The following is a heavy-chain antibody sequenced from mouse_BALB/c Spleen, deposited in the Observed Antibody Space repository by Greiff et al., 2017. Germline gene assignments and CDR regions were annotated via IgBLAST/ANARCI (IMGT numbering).Heavy chain of an antibody. CDR3: ARHPIYCDYDGVGGYAMDY. Sequence: EVKLMESGGGLVKPGGSLKLSCAASGFTFSSYAMSWVRQTPEKRLEWVATISSGGSYTYYPDSVKGRFTISRDNAKNTLYLQMSSLRSEDTAMYYCARHPIYCDYDGVGGYAMDYWGQGTSVTVSS. J-gene: IGHJ4*01. V-gene: IGHV5-9-3*01. CDR2: ISSGGSYT. CDR1: GFTFSSYA. D-gene: IGHD2-4*01.